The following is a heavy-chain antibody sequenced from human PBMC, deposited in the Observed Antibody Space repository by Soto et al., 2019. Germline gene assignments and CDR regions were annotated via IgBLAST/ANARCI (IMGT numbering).Heavy chain of an antibody. CDR3: ARDGMTTGDT. D-gene: IGHD2-21*02. J-gene: IGHJ4*02. CDR2: VFSSVSA. V-gene: IGHV4-4*07. CDR1: GVSVTSYT. Sequence: SETLSLTCIVSGVSVTSYTWSWVRQPANKGLEWIGRVFSSVSATYNPSLKSRVSISMDTAENRISLKPDSVTAADAGVYFCARDGMTTGDTWGPGTLVTVSS.